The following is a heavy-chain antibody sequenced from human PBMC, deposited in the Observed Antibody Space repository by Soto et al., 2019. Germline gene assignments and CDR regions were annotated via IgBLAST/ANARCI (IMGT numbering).Heavy chain of an antibody. Sequence: RLSCAASGFTFSSYSMNWVRQAPGKGLEWVSSISSSSSYIYYADSVKGRFTISRDNAKNSLYLQMNSLRAEDTAVYYCARVPGFVADQDYFDYWGQGTLVTVSS. CDR1: GFTFSSYS. CDR2: ISSSSSYI. J-gene: IGHJ4*02. CDR3: ARVPGFVADQDYFDY. V-gene: IGHV3-21*01. D-gene: IGHD2-15*01.